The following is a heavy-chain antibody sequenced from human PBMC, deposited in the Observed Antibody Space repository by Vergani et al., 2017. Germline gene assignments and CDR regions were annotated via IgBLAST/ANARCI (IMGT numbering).Heavy chain of an antibody. V-gene: IGHV3-9*03. Sequence: EEQLVESGGGSVEPGRSLRLTCEASGFTFENYAMHWVRQAPGKGLGWVAGISWNSNNKGYAVAVKGRFTISRDNAKKSLYLQMDSLRVEDMASYFCARDRDYEYYYGMDVWGQGTTVIVS. CDR1: GFTFENYA. CDR3: ARDRDYEYYYGMDV. CDR2: ISWNSNNK. D-gene: IGHD4-17*01. J-gene: IGHJ6*02.